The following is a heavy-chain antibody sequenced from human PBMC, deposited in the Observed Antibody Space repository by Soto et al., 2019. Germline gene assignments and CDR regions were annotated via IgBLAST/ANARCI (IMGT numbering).Heavy chain of an antibody. CDR3: AGGEMVVIPEPPRY. CDR2: ISFSGTI. J-gene: IGHJ4*02. V-gene: IGHV4-31*03. CDR1: GGSLSSGGYY. D-gene: IGHD2-2*01. Sequence: QVQLQESGPGLVKPFETLSLTCTDSGGSLSSGGYYWTWIRQHPGKGLEWVAYISFSGTINYNPSLKSRVTISLDTSKNQFSLKLTSVTAADTAVYYCAGGEMVVIPEPPRYWGQGTLVTVSS.